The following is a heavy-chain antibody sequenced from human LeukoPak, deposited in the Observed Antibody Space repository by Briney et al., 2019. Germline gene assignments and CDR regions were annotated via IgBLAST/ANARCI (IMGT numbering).Heavy chain of an antibody. CDR3: ARVGYSSWYRYYFDY. CDR2: IYYSGST. CDR1: GGSISSCY. Sequence: PSETLSLTCTVSGGSISSCYWSWIRQPPGKGLEWIGYIYYSGSTNYNPSLKSRVTISVDTSKNQFSLKLSSVTAADTAVYYCARVGYSSWYRYYFDYWGQGTLVTVSS. V-gene: IGHV4-59*01. D-gene: IGHD6-13*01. J-gene: IGHJ4*02.